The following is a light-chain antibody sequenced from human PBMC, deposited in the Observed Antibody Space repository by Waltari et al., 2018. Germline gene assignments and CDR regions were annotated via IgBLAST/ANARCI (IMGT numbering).Light chain of an antibody. CDR3: CSYAGSGTYV. V-gene: IGLV2-23*02. CDR2: EVI. CDR1: NSDVGHYNL. Sequence: QSALTQPASVSGTPGQSITISCTGNNSDVGHYNLVSWYQNHPGEAPNLMICEVIKRPSGVSNLFAGSKSGNTASLTISGLQAEDEADYYCCSYAGSGTYVFGTGTKVTVL. J-gene: IGLJ1*01.